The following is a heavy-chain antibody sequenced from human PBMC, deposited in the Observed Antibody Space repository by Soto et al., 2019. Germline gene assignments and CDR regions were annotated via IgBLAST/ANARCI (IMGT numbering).Heavy chain of an antibody. D-gene: IGHD2-15*01. CDR3: ARGHAYCSGGRCYSGYFDY. Sequence: SETMSLSCAVYDGSIGGYYWSRISKPPGKGLEWIGEINHSGSTNYNPSLKSRVTISVDTSKSQFSPKLSSVTAADTAVYYCARGHAYCSGGRCYSGYFDYWRQGTLVTVSS. V-gene: IGHV4-34*01. CDR2: INHSGST. CDR1: DGSIGGYY. J-gene: IGHJ4*02.